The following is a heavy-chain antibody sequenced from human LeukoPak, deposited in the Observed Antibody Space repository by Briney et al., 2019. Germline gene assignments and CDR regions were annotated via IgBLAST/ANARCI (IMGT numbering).Heavy chain of an antibody. V-gene: IGHV3-74*01. CDR2: INSDGGST. Sequence: GGSLRLSCAVSGFTFSSNWMHWVRQAPGKGLVWVSRINSDGGSTSYADSVKGLFTISRDNAKNTLYLQMNTLRAEDTAVYYCARARYYYDSSGHDYWGQGTPVTVSS. J-gene: IGHJ4*02. CDR3: ARARYYYDSSGHDY. CDR1: GFTFSSNW. D-gene: IGHD3-22*01.